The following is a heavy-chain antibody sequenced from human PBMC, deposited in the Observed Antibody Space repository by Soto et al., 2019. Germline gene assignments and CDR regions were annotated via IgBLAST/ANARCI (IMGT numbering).Heavy chain of an antibody. CDR3: ARKILTGSYYYYGMDV. CDR2: IWYDGSNK. CDR1: GFTFSSYG. V-gene: IGHV3-33*01. D-gene: IGHD3-9*01. J-gene: IGHJ6*02. Sequence: QVQLVESGGGVVQPGRSLRLSCAASGFTFSSYGMHWVRQAPGKGLEWVAVIWYDGSNKYYADSVKGRFTISRDNSKNTLYLQMNSLRAEGTAVYYCARKILTGSYYYYGMDVWGQGTTVTVSS.